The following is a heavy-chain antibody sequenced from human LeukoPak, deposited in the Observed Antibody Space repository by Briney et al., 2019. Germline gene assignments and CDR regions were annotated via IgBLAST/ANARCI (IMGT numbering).Heavy chain of an antibody. V-gene: IGHV4-59*12. CDR3: ARAPGRICSSTSCYSRYSSSWHAFDI. J-gene: IGHJ3*02. CDR1: GGSISSYY. D-gene: IGHD2-2*01. CDR2: IYYSGST. Sequence: SETLSLTCTVSGGSISSYYWSWIRQPPGKGLEWIGYIYYSGSTNYNPSLKSRVTISVDTSKNQFSLKLSSVTAADTAVYYCARAPGRICSSTSCYSRYSSSWHAFDIWGQGTMVTVSS.